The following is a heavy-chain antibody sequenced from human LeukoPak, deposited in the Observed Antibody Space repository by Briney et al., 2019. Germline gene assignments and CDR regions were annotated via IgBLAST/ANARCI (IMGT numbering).Heavy chain of an antibody. CDR2: IRSKAYGGKT. CDR3: TTTYGYYYYYGMDV. J-gene: IGHJ6*02. V-gene: IGHV3-49*04. D-gene: IGHD2/OR15-2a*01. Sequence: GGSLRLSCTASGFTFGDYAMSWVRQAPGKGLEWVGFIRSKAYGGKTEYAASVKGRFTISRDDSKSIAYLQMNSLKTEDTAVYYCTTTYGYYYYYGMDVWGQGTTVTVSS. CDR1: GFTFGDYA.